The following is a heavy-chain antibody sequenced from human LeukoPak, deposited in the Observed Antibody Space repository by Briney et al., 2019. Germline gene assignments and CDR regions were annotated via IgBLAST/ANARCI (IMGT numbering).Heavy chain of an antibody. CDR2: IWDTEIT. CDR1: GGPIRGYF. D-gene: IGHD5-12*01. V-gene: IGHV4-59*01. J-gene: IGHJ3*02. Sequence: SETLSLTCIVSGGPIRGYFWSWLGQPPGRGLEWIGYIWDTEITDYNPSLKSRVTISLDTSKNHFSLKLRSVTAADTALYFCARGLVLATDDAFDIWGQGTLVTVSS. CDR3: ARGLVLATDDAFDI.